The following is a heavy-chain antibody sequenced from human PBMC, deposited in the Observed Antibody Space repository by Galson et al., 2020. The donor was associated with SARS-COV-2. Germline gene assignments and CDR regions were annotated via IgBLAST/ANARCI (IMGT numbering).Heavy chain of an antibody. Sequence: ASETLSLTCSVSGGSISSHYWSWIRQIPGKGLEWIGYIYYTGGTNYNPSLKSRVTISVDTSKNQLSLNLRSVTAADTAVYYCARAPQGRPVWSFDIPRALRRDLDHGLDVWGQGITVIVSS. CDR2: IYYTGGT. V-gene: IGHV4-59*11. CDR3: ARAPQGRPVWSFDIPRALRRDLDHGLDV. D-gene: IGHD3-9*01. J-gene: IGHJ6*02. CDR1: GGSISSHY.